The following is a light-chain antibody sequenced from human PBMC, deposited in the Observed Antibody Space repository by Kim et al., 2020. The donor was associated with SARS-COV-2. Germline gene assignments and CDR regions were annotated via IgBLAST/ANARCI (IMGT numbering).Light chain of an antibody. CDR2: VEGSGSH. V-gene: IGLV4-60*03. CDR1: SGHRNYI. Sequence: SGKRSSTLRSGHRNYIIAWHQQQPGKAPRYLMKVEGSGSHNKGSGVPDRFSGSSSGADSYLTISNLQSEDEADYFCETWESETRVFGGGTQLTVL. CDR3: ETWESETRV. J-gene: IGLJ3*02.